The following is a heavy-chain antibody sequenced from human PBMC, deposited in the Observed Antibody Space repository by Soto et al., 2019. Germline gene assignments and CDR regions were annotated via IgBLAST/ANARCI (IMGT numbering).Heavy chain of an antibody. Sequence: SQTLSLTCAISGDSVSNNRAAWNWIRQSPSRGLEWLGRTYYKSEWFTDYAVSRKGRITINPDTSKNQFSLQLNSVTPEDTAVYYCARERKYQLLSWYWFDPWGQGTLVTVSS. CDR3: ARERKYQLLSWYWFDP. D-gene: IGHD2-2*01. CDR2: TYYKSEWFT. J-gene: IGHJ5*02. V-gene: IGHV6-1*01. CDR1: GDSVSNNRAA.